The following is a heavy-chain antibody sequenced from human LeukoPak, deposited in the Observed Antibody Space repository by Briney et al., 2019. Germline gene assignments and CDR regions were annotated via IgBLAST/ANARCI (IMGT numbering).Heavy chain of an antibody. D-gene: IGHD6-13*01. V-gene: IGHV1-46*01. CDR2: INPSGGST. Sequence: ASVKVSCKASGYTFTSYYMHWVRQAPGQGLEWMGIINPSGGSTSCAQKFQGRVTMTRDMSTSTVYMELSSLRSEDTAVYYCARADSSSWLDMDVWGKGTTVTVSS. CDR3: ARADSSSWLDMDV. J-gene: IGHJ6*03. CDR1: GYTFTSYY.